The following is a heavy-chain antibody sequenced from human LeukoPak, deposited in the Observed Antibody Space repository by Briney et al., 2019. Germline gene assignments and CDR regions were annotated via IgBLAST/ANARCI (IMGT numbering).Heavy chain of an antibody. D-gene: IGHD4-17*01. V-gene: IGHV3-11*04. J-gene: IGHJ3*02. CDR1: GFTFSDYY. Sequence: GGSLRLSCAASGFTFSDYYMSWIRRAPGKGLEWVSYISSSGSTIYYADSVKGRFTISRDNAKNSLYLQMNSLRAEDTAVYYCARECLDDYGDYADAFDIWGQGTMVTVSS. CDR2: ISSSGSTI. CDR3: ARECLDDYGDYADAFDI.